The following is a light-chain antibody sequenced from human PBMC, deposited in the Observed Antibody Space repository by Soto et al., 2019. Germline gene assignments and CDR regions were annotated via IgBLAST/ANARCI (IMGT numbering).Light chain of an antibody. CDR1: QSVISTY. CDR2: GAS. CDR3: QQYRDSLGT. J-gene: IGKJ1*01. V-gene: IGKV3-20*01. Sequence: EIVLTQSPGTLSLSPGERATLSCRASQSVISTYLAWYQQKPGQAPRLLIYGASSRATGIPDRFSGSGFGTDFTLTISRLEPEDFAVYYCQQYRDSLGTFGQGTKVDIK.